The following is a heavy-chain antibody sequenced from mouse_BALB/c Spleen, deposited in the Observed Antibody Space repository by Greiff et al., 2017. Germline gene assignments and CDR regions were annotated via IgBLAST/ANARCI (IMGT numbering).Heavy chain of an antibody. CDR1: GFTFSSYA. J-gene: IGHJ3*01. V-gene: IGHV5-9-4*01. CDR2: ISSGGSYT. Sequence: EVQLVESGGGLVKPGGSLKLSCAASGFTFSSYAMSWVRQSPEKRLEWVAEISSGGSYTYYPDTVTGRFTISRDNAKNTLYLEMSSLRSEDTAMYYCARGPPDYYGSSAFAYWGQGTLVTVSA. D-gene: IGHD1-1*01. CDR3: ARGPPDYYGSSAFAY.